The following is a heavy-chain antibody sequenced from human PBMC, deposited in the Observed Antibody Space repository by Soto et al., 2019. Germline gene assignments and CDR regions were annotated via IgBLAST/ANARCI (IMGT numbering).Heavy chain of an antibody. D-gene: IGHD4-17*01. CDR1: GGSISSYY. V-gene: IGHV4-59*08. CDR3: ARTTVTTFHFQH. CDR2: IYYSGST. J-gene: IGHJ1*01. Sequence: SETLSLTCTVSGGSISSYYWSWIRQPPGKGLEWIGYIYYSGSTNYNPSLKSRVTISVDTSKNQFSLKLSSVTAADTAVYYCARTTVTTFHFQHWGQGTLVTVSS.